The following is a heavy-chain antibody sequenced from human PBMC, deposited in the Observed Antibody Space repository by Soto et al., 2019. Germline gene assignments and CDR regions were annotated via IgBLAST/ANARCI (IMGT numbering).Heavy chain of an antibody. Sequence: QVQLVESGGGVVQPGRSLRLSCAASGFTFSSYGMHWVRKAPGKGLEWVAVIWYDGSNKYYADSVKGRFTISRDNSKNTLYLQMNSLRAEDTVVYYCARVDSSSWYGYYYYGMDVWGQGTTVTVSS. J-gene: IGHJ6*02. CDR1: GFTFSSYG. D-gene: IGHD6-13*01. CDR2: IWYDGSNK. V-gene: IGHV3-33*01. CDR3: ARVDSSSWYGYYYYGMDV.